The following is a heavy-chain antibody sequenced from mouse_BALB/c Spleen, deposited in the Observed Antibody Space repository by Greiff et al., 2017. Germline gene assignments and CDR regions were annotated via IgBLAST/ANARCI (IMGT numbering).Heavy chain of an antibody. CDR3: ARRAYYFDY. V-gene: IGHV5-9-4*01. CDR2: ISSGGSYT. D-gene: IGHD3-3*01. CDR1: GFTFSSYA. Sequence: EVQGVESGGGLVKPGGSLKLSCAASGFTFSSYAMSWVRQSPEKRLEWVAEISSGGSYTYYPDTVTGRFTISRDNAKNTLYLEMSSLRSEDTAMYYCARRAYYFDYWGQGTTLTVSS. J-gene: IGHJ2*01.